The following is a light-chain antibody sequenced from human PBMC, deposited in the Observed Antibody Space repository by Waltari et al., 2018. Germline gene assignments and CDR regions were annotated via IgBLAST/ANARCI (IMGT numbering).Light chain of an antibody. J-gene: IGLJ3*02. Sequence: QSALTQPASVSGSPGQSLTISCTGTSSDVGSYNLFSWYQQHPVKAPKLMIYEGSKRPPGVSNRFSGSKSGNTASLTISGLQAEDEADYYCCSYAGSSTLWVFGGGTKLTVL. CDR1: SSDVGSYNL. CDR2: EGS. V-gene: IGLV2-23*01. CDR3: CSYAGSSTLWV.